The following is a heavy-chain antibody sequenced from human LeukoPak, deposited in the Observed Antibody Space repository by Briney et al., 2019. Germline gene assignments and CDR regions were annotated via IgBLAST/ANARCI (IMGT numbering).Heavy chain of an antibody. CDR1: GYTFTSYD. J-gene: IGHJ6*03. V-gene: IGHV1-8*01. CDR3: ARGRYSYGKDYYYYMDV. Sequence: GASVKVSCKASGYTFTSYDINWVRQATGQGLEWMGWMNPNSGNTGYAQKFQGRVTMTRNTSISIAYMELSSLRSEDTAVYYCARGRYSYGKDYYYYMDVWGKGTTVTVSS. D-gene: IGHD5-18*01. CDR2: MNPNSGNT.